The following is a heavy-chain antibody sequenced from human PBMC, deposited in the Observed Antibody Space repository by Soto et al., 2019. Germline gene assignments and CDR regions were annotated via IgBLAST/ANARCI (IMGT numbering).Heavy chain of an antibody. J-gene: IGHJ3*02. CDR3: SRGTTTWRNAFDI. Sequence: PGGSLRLSCAASGFTVSSNYMSWVRQAPGKGLEWVSVIYSGGSTYYADSVKGRFSISRDNSKNTLFLQMNSLRAEDTAVYYCSRGTTTWRNAFDIWGQGTMVAVSS. V-gene: IGHV3-66*01. CDR2: IYSGGST. D-gene: IGHD2-2*01. CDR1: GFTVSSNY.